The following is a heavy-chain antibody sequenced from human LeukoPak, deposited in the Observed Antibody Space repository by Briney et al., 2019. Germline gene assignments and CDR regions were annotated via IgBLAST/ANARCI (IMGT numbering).Heavy chain of an antibody. Sequence: GGSLRLSCAASGFTVSSNYMSWFRQAPGKGLEWVSVIYSGGSTYYADSVKGRFTISRDNSKNTLYLQMNSLRAEDTAVYYCARDLAGSGSFYFDYWGQGTLVTVSS. D-gene: IGHD3-10*01. V-gene: IGHV3-66*01. CDR3: ARDLAGSGSFYFDY. CDR1: GFTVSSNY. CDR2: IYSGGST. J-gene: IGHJ4*02.